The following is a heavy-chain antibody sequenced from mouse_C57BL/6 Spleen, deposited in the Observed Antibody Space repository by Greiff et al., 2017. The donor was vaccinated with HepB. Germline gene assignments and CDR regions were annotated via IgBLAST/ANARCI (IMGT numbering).Heavy chain of an antibody. CDR2: IDPSDSET. CDR1: GYTFTSYW. D-gene: IGHD1-1*01. J-gene: IGHJ1*03. CDR3: ARGGYYGSGPWYFDV. Sequence: QVQLQQPGAELVRPGSSVKLSCKASGYTFTSYWMHWVKQRRIQGLVWIGNIDPSDSETHYNQKFKDKATLTVDKSSSTAYMQLSSLTSEDSAVYYCARGGYYGSGPWYFDVWGTGTTVTVSS. V-gene: IGHV1-52*01.